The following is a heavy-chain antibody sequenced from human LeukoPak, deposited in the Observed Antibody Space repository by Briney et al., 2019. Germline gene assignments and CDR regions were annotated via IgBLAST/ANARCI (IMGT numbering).Heavy chain of an antibody. CDR1: GYTFTAYY. J-gene: IGHJ4*02. Sequence: ASVKVSCKASGYTFTAYYMHWVRQAPGQGLEWMGWINPDSGGSNYAQKFQGRVTITRDTSISTAYMELSRLRSDDTAVYYCARDGSLDYWGQGTLVTVSS. D-gene: IGHD3-10*01. CDR2: INPDSGGS. V-gene: IGHV1-2*02. CDR3: ARDGSLDY.